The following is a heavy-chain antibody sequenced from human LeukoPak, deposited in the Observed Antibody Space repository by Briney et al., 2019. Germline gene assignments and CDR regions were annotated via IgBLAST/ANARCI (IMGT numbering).Heavy chain of an antibody. J-gene: IGHJ5*02. CDR3: AKPLYNSGWYGGGDS. CDR2: FSGSDGSA. D-gene: IGHD6-19*01. CDR1: GFIFSSYS. Sequence: GGSLRLSCAASGFIFSSYSMNWVRQAPGKGPEWVSGFSGSDGSAYYADSVKGRFTISRDNSKNTLYLQMNSLRADDTAVYYCAKPLYNSGWYGGGDSWGQGTLVTVSS. V-gene: IGHV3-23*01.